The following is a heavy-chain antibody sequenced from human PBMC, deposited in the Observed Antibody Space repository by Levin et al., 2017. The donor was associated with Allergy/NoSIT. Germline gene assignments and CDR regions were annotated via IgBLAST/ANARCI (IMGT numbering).Heavy chain of an antibody. CDR3: ARDRGYSYGYVFDY. D-gene: IGHD5-18*01. CDR2: MNPNSGNT. J-gene: IGHJ4*02. Sequence: ASVKVSCKASGYTFGSYDINWVREATGQGLEWMGWMNPNSGNTGYAQKFQGRVTMTRNTSINTAYMELSSLTSEDTAVYYCARDRGYSYGYVFDYWGQGALVTVSS. V-gene: IGHV1-8*01. CDR1: GYTFGSYD.